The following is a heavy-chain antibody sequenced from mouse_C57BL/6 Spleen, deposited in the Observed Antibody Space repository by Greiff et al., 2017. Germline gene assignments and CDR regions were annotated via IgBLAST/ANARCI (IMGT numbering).Heavy chain of an antibody. Sequence: AASGVDFSRYWMSWVRRAPGKGLEWIGEINPDSSTINYAPSLKDKFIISRDNAKNTLYLQMSKVRSEDTALYYCARPGGSSHWYFDVWGTGTTVTVSS. D-gene: IGHD1-1*01. CDR2: INPDSSTI. V-gene: IGHV4-1*01. CDR1: GVDFSRYW. J-gene: IGHJ1*03. CDR3: ARPGGSSHWYFDV.